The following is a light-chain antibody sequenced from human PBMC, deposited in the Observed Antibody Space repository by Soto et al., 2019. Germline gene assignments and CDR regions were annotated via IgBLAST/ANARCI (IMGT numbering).Light chain of an antibody. Sequence: DIHVRYSPSSLYACVGAQVTITYRASQSISTWLAWYQQKPGKAPKFLIYDASSLESGVPSRFSGSGSGTEFTLTISSLQPDDFATYYCQQYNSYSGTFGQGAKVDI. CDR2: DAS. CDR1: QSISTW. V-gene: IGKV1-5*01. CDR3: QQYNSYSGT. J-gene: IGKJ1*01.